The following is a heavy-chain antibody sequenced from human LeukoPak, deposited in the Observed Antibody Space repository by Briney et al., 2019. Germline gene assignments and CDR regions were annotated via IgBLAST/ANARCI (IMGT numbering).Heavy chain of an antibody. V-gene: IGHV3-7*01. CDR2: INQDGSEK. Sequence: GGSLILSCAASGFTLGVYWMTWVRQAPGKGLEWLANINQDGSEKHYLDSVKGRITISRDNHRNSLSLHMHSLRAEDTAIYYCARNSESPTNPKYWGQGTLVTVSS. CDR1: GFTLGVYW. CDR3: ARNSESPTNPKY. J-gene: IGHJ4*02.